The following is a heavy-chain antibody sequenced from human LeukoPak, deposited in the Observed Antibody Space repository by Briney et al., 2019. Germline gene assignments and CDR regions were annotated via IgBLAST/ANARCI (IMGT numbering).Heavy chain of an antibody. J-gene: IGHJ4*02. CDR1: GFTFSSYS. V-gene: IGHV3-21*04. Sequence: GGSLRLSCAASGFTFSSYSMNWVRQAPGKGLEWVSSISSNSYIYYADSVKGRFTISRDNAKNSLYLQMNSLRAEDTAVYYCARDTSITIFGVVTYYFDYWGQGTLVTVSS. CDR2: ISSNSYI. D-gene: IGHD3-3*01. CDR3: ARDTSITIFGVVTYYFDY.